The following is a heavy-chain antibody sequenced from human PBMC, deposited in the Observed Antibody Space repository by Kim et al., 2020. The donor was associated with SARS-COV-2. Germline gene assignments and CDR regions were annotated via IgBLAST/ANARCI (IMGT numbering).Heavy chain of an antibody. D-gene: IGHD3-3*01. V-gene: IGHV4-31*03. CDR3: ARVEGITIFGVVIIVAFDI. CDR2: IYYSGST. Sequence: SETLSLTCTVSGGSISSGGYYWSWLRQHPGKGLEWIGYIYYSGSTYYNPSLKCRVTISVDTSKNQFSLKLSSVTAADTAVYYCARVEGITIFGVVIIVAFDIWGEKTIVTVSS. J-gene: IGHJ3*02. CDR1: GGSISSGGYY.